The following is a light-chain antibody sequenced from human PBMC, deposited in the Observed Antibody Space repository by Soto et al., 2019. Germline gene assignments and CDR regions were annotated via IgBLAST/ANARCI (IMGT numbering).Light chain of an antibody. CDR3: QQYEKSPLT. J-gene: IGKJ4*01. V-gene: IGKV3-20*01. Sequence: EIVLTQSPSTLSLSPGDRATLSCRASQSLSRYFLAWYQQKPGQAPRLLIYDASNRATGVPDRFSGSGSGTDFTLPISGLESEDFAVYHCQQYEKSPLTFGGGTKVEL. CDR2: DAS. CDR1: QSLSRYF.